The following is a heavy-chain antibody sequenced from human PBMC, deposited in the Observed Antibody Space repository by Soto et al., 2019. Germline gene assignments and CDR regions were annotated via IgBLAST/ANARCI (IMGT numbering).Heavy chain of an antibody. D-gene: IGHD2-15*01. CDR2: IKSKTDGGTT. CDR3: TTGLTLGYCSGGSCRDAFDI. Sequence: GGSLRFSCAASGFTFSNAWMSWVRQAPGKGLEWVGRIKSKTDGGTTDYAAPVKGRFTISRGDSKNTLYLQMNSLKTEDTAVYYCTTGLTLGYCSGGSCRDAFDIWGQGTMVTVSS. V-gene: IGHV3-15*01. J-gene: IGHJ3*02. CDR1: GFTFSNAW.